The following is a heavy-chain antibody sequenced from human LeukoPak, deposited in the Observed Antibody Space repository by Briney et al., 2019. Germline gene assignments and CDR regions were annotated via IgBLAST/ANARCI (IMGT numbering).Heavy chain of an antibody. V-gene: IGHV3-23*01. Sequence: QSGGSLRLSCAASGFTFSSYAMSWVRQAPGKGLEWVSAISGSGGSTYYADSVKGRFTISRDNSKNTLYLQMNSLRAEDTAVYYCIAAADGFWYNYFDYWGQGTLVTVSS. CDR2: ISGSGGST. CDR1: GFTFSSYA. D-gene: IGHD6-13*01. CDR3: IAAADGFWYNYFDY. J-gene: IGHJ4*02.